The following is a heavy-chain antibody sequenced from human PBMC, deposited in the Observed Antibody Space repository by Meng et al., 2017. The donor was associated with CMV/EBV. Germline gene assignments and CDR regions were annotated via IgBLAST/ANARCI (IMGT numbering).Heavy chain of an antibody. J-gene: IGHJ4*02. CDR1: GFTFSSYA. CDR2: ISYDGSNK. CDR3: ARDTRFEWLVRYYFDY. Sequence: GESLKISCAASGFTFSSYAMHWVRQAPGKGLEWVAVISYDGSNKYYADSVKGRFTISRDNSKNTLYLQMNSLRAEDTAVYYCARDTRFEWLVRYYFDYWGQGTLVTVSS. V-gene: IGHV3-30*04. D-gene: IGHD6-19*01.